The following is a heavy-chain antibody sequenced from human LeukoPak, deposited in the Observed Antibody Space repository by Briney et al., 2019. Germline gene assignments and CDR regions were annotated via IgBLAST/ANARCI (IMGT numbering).Heavy chain of an antibody. CDR1: GFTVSSNY. J-gene: IGHJ4*02. V-gene: IGHV3-53*01. Sequence: GGSLRPSCAASGFTVSSNYMSWVRQAPGKGLEWVSVIYSGGSTYYADSVKGRFTISRDNSKNTLYLQMNSLRAEDTAVYYCARGSRPTFSSSWYFDYWGQGTLVIVSS. D-gene: IGHD6-13*01. CDR3: ARGSRPTFSSSWYFDY. CDR2: IYSGGST.